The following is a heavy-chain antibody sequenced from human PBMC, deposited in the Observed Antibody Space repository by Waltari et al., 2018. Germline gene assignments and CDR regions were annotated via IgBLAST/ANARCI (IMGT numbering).Heavy chain of an antibody. CDR3: ARDLDAFDI. CDR2: IYTSGST. V-gene: IGHV4-61*09. J-gene: IGHJ3*02. CDR1: GGSISSGSYY. Sequence: QVQLQESGPGLVKPSQTLSLTCTVSGGSISSGSYYWGWIRQPAGKGLEWIGYIYTSGSTNYNPALKSRDTISVDTSKNQFSLKLSSVTAADTAVYYCARDLDAFDIWGQGTMVTVSS.